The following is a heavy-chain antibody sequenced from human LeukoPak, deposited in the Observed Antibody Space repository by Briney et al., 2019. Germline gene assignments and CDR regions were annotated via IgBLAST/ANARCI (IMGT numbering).Heavy chain of an antibody. CDR3: ARGLYMNGWWEA. V-gene: IGHV4-34*01. J-gene: IGHJ3*01. D-gene: IGHD6-19*01. Sequence: SETLSLTCAVYGGSFSGYYWSWIRQPPGKGLEWIGEINHSGSTNYNPSLKSRVTISMDTSKNQFSLKVTSVTAADTAVYYCARGLYMNGWWEAWGQGTMVTVSS. CDR1: GGSFSGYY. CDR2: INHSGST.